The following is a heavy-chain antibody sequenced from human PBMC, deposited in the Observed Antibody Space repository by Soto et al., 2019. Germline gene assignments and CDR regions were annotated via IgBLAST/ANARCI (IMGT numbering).Heavy chain of an antibody. D-gene: IGHD6-19*01. J-gene: IGHJ4*02. CDR2: INPNSGGT. Sequence: QVQLVQSGADVKKPGASVKVSCKASGYTFTGYYIHWVRQAPGQGLEWMGWINPNSGGTNYAQKFQGRVTMTRDTSISTAYMELSRLRSDDTAVFYCAREGITVPGTGDYWGQGTLVTVSS. CDR3: AREGITVPGTGDY. CDR1: GYTFTGYY. V-gene: IGHV1-2*02.